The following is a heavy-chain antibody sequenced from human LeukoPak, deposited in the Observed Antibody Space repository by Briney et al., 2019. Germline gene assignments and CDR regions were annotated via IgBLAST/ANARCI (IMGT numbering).Heavy chain of an antibody. CDR3: ATEVCGGDCSSRLFYYFDY. CDR2: IYSGGST. D-gene: IGHD2-21*02. V-gene: IGHV3-53*05. Sequence: GGSLRLSCAASGFTVSSNYMSWVRQAPGKGLEWVSVIYSGGSTYYADSVKGRFTISRDNSKNTLYLQMNSLRSEDTAVYYCATEVCGGDCSSRLFYYFDYWGQGALVTVSS. CDR1: GFTVSSNY. J-gene: IGHJ4*02.